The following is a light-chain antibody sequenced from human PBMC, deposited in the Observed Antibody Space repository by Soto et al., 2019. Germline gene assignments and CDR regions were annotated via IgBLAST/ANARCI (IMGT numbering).Light chain of an antibody. CDR1: NNDVGTYND. CDR3: ASYTSSNSLV. CDR2: DVR. V-gene: IGLV2-14*01. J-gene: IGLJ2*01. Sequence: QSALTQPDSVSGSPGQSITISCTGSNNDVGTYNDVSWYQQPPGKAPRLLIYDVRDRPSGISNRFSGSKSANTASLTISGLQADDEADYYCASYTSSNSLVFGGGTKLTVL.